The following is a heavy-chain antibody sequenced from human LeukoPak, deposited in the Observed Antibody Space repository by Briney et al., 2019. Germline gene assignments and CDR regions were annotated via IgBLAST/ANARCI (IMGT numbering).Heavy chain of an antibody. Sequence: SETLSLTCAVYGGSFSGYYWSWLRQPPGKGLEGIGEINHSGSTNYNPSLKRRVTISVDTSKYQFSLQLSSVTAADTAVYYCARRIHYYDSSGYYYGGAIRFDYWGQGTLVTVSS. V-gene: IGHV4-34*01. CDR3: ARRIHYYDSSGYYYGGAIRFDY. D-gene: IGHD3-22*01. J-gene: IGHJ4*02. CDR1: GGSFSGYY. CDR2: INHSGST.